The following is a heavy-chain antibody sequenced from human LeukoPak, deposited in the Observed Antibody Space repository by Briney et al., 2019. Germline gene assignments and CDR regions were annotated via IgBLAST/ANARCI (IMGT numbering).Heavy chain of an antibody. J-gene: IGHJ4*02. D-gene: IGHD5-12*01. CDR3: ARDPARYSGYDYALPLGY. V-gene: IGHV3-7*01. CDR1: GFPFSNYW. Sequence: PGGSLRLSCAASGFPFSNYWMSWVRQAPGKGLEWVANIKQDGSEKYYVDSVKGRFTVSRDNAGNSLYLQMNSLRAEDTAIHHCARDPARYSGYDYALPLGYWGQGTLVTVSS. CDR2: IKQDGSEK.